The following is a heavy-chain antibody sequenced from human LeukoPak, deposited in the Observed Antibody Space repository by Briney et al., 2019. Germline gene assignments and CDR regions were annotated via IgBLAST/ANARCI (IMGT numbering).Heavy chain of an antibody. CDR1: GGSFSGYY. CDR2: INHSGST. V-gene: IGHV4-34*01. CDR3: ARSAWGLWPFDY. Sequence: SETLSPTCAVYGGSFSGYYWSWIRQPPGKGLEWIGEINHSGSTNYNPSLKSRVTISVDTSKNQFSLKLSSVTAADTAVYYCARSAWGLWPFDYWGQGTLVTVSS. J-gene: IGHJ4*02. D-gene: IGHD3-16*01.